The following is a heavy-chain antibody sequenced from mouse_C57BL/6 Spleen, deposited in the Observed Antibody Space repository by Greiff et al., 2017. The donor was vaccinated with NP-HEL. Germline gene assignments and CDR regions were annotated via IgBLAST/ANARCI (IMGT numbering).Heavy chain of an antibody. CDR2: INPNNGGT. CDR3: AREENYAMDY. CDR1: GYTFTDYY. Sequence: EVQLQQSGPELVKPGASVKISCKASGYTFTDYYMNWVKQSHGKSLEWIGDINPNNGGTSYNQKFKGKATLTVDKSSSTAYMELRSLTSEDSAVYYCAREENYAMDYWGQGTSVTVSS. J-gene: IGHJ4*01. V-gene: IGHV1-26*01.